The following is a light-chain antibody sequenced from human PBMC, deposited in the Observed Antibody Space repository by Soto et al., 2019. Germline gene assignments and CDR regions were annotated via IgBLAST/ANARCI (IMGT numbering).Light chain of an antibody. CDR1: QSVSRSY. CDR2: SAS. J-gene: IGKJ1*01. Sequence: EIVLTQSPGTLSLSPGERATLSCRASQSVSRSYLAWYQQKPGQAPRLLIYSASSRATGIPDRFSGSGSGTDFTLTISRLEPEDFAVYYCQQYDSSLKTFGQGTKVEIK. CDR3: QQYDSSLKT. V-gene: IGKV3-20*01.